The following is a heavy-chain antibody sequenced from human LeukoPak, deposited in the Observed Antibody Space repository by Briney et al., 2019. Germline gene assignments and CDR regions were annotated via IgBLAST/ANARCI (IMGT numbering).Heavy chain of an antibody. CDR1: GFTFSSYA. CDR2: ISGGSGSST. CDR3: ARKLYYDDSSGAGWFDP. V-gene: IGHV3-23*01. J-gene: IGHJ5*02. D-gene: IGHD3-22*01. Sequence: GGSLRLSCAASGFTFSSYAMSWVRQAPGKGLEWVSAISGGSGSSTYYADSVKGRFTISRDNAKNSLYLQMNSLRAEDTAVYRCARKLYYDDSSGAGWFDPWGQGTLVAVSS.